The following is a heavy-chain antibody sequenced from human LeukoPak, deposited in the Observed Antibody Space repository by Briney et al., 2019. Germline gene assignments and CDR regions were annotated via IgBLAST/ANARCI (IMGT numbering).Heavy chain of an antibody. CDR2: VDPEDGET. J-gene: IGHJ4*02. Sequence: GASVKISSTVSGYTSTDYYMHWVQQAPGKGGGWMGLVDPEDGETIYAEKFQGRVTITADTSTDTAYMELSSLRSEDTAVYYCATERRRYYDSSGYSAGFDYWGQRTLVTVSS. CDR3: ATERRRYYDSSGYSAGFDY. D-gene: IGHD3-22*01. CDR1: GYTSTDYY. V-gene: IGHV1-69-2*01.